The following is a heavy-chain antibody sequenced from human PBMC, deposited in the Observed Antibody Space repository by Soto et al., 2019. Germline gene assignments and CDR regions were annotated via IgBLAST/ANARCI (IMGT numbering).Heavy chain of an antibody. D-gene: IGHD1-26*01. V-gene: IGHV1-18*01. J-gene: IGHJ4*02. CDR3: ARGGGWELLDCFDY. CDR2: ISAYNGNT. Sequence: QVKLVQSGAEVKKPGASVKVSCKASGYTFTSYGISWVRKAPGQGLEWMGRISAYNGNTNYAHKLQGRVTMTTDTSTSTANMERRSLRSDDTAVYYCARGGGWELLDCFDYWGQGTLVTVSS. CDR1: GYTFTSYG.